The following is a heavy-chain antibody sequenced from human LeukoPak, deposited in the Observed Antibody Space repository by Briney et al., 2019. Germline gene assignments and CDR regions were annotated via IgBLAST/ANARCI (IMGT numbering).Heavy chain of an antibody. Sequence: GASVEVSYKASGYTFTSYDINWVRRATGQGLEWMGIINPSGGSTSYAQKFQGRVTMTRDTSTSTVYMELSSLRSEDTAVYYCATLAARPLGNYFDYWGQGTLVTVSS. CDR1: GYTFTSYD. V-gene: IGHV1-46*01. J-gene: IGHJ4*02. D-gene: IGHD6-6*01. CDR2: INPSGGST. CDR3: ATLAARPLGNYFDY.